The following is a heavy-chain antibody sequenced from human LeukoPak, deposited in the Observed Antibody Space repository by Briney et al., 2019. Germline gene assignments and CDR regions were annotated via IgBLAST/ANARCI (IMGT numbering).Heavy chain of an antibody. D-gene: IGHD2-21*01. J-gene: IGHJ6*02. V-gene: IGHV5-51*01. CDR2: IYPGDSDT. CDR1: GYSFTSYW. Sequence: GESLKISCKGSGYSFTSYWIGWVRQMPGKGLEWMGIIYPGDSDTRYSPSFQGQVTISADKSISTAYLQWSSLKASDTAMYYCAMTYCAGHYYDSYGMDGWGQGTTVTASS. CDR3: AMTYCAGHYYDSYGMDG.